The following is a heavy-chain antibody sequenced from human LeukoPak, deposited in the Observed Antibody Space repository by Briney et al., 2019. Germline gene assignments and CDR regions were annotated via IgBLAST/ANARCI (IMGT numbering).Heavy chain of an antibody. J-gene: IGHJ1*01. Sequence: GGSLRLSCVVPGFTFNRRWMNWVRQAPGKGLEWVAHINPDGRDTYYVDSVKGRFTISRDNAQNSMYLQMNSLRVEDTAVYYCTSWGDTTAEYFQRWGQGTLVTVSS. V-gene: IGHV3-7*01. CDR3: TSWGDTTAEYFQR. D-gene: IGHD2-21*02. CDR1: GFTFNRRW. CDR2: INPDGRDT.